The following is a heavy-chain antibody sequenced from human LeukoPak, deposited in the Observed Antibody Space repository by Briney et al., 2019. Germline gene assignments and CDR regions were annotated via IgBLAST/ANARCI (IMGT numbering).Heavy chain of an antibody. CDR2: ISGSGRTI. J-gene: IGHJ4*02. CDR3: AKNVMVKRYIDY. CDR1: GFILNNHA. D-gene: IGHD5-18*01. V-gene: IGHV3-23*01. Sequence: GGSLRLSCAASGFILNNHAMTWVRRAPGKGLQWISVISGSGRTIEYEDSVKGRFTISRDNSKNTVSLQMNNLRVEDTAIYYCAKNVMVKRYIDYWGQGTPVTVSS.